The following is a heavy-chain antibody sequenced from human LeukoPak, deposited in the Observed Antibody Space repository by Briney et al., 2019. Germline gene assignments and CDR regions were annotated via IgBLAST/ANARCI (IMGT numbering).Heavy chain of an antibody. CDR2: IYSGGST. Sequence: RGSLRLSCAASGFTVSSNYMSWVRQAPGKGLEWVSVIYSGGSTYYADSVKGRFTISRDNSKNTLYLQMNSLRAEDTAVYYCARGNSQYYFDYWGQGTHVTVSS. CDR1: GFTVSSNY. V-gene: IGHV3-53*01. J-gene: IGHJ4*02. D-gene: IGHD4-23*01. CDR3: ARGNSQYYFDY.